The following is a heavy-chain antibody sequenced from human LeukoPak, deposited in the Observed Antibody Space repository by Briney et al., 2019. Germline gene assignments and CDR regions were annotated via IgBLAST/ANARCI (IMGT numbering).Heavy chain of an antibody. Sequence: MAGGSLRLSCAASGFTFSSYSMNWVRQAPGKGLEWVSSISSSSSYIYYADSVKGRFTISRDNAKNSLYLQMNSLRAEDTAVYYCARGPGAAGDPWGQGTLVTVSS. V-gene: IGHV3-21*01. D-gene: IGHD6-13*01. CDR1: GFTFSSYS. J-gene: IGHJ5*02. CDR2: ISSSSSYI. CDR3: ARGPGAAGDP.